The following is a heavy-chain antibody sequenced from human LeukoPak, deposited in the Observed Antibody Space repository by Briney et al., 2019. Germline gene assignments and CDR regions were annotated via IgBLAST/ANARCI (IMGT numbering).Heavy chain of an antibody. CDR3: AKGGSSGWYEHIDY. V-gene: IGHV3-23*01. CDR1: GFTFSTYA. J-gene: IGHJ4*02. D-gene: IGHD6-19*01. Sequence: GGSLRLSCAASGFTFSTYAISWVRQAPAKGLEWVSAISGSGVSTYYADSVKGRFTISRDISKNTLYLQMNSLGADDTAVYYCAKGGSSGWYEHIDYWGQGTLVTVSS. CDR2: ISGSGVST.